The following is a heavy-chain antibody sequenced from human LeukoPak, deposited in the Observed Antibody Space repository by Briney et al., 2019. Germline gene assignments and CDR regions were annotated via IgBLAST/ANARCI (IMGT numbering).Heavy chain of an antibody. CDR1: GYTFTYYY. Sequence: ASVKVSCKASGYTFTYYYMHWVRQAPGQGLEWMGWINPNSGGTNYAQKFQGRVTMTRDTSISTAYMELSRLRSDDTAVYYCARGDNYYDSSDGLDYWGQGTLVTVSS. V-gene: IGHV1-2*02. J-gene: IGHJ4*02. CDR3: ARGDNYYDSSDGLDY. D-gene: IGHD3-22*01. CDR2: INPNSGGT.